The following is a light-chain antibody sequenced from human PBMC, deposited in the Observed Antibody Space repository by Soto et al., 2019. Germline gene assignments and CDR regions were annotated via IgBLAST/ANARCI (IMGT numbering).Light chain of an antibody. CDR1: QTVRNNY. Sequence: EFVLTQSPGTLSLSPGERATLSCRASQTVRNNYLAWYQQKPGQAPRLLIYDASIRATGIPARFRGGGSETDFTLTISSLAPEDFAIYYCQQRGTWPRVTFGGGTKVEIK. CDR3: QQRGTWPRVT. CDR2: DAS. J-gene: IGKJ4*01. V-gene: IGKV3-11*01.